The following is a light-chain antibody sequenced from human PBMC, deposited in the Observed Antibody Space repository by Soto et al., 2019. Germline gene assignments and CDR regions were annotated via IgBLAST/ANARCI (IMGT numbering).Light chain of an antibody. CDR2: EVS. Sequence: QSALTQPPSASGSPGQSVTISCTGTGSDVGDYNYVSWYQQHPGKAPKLMIYEVSKRPSGVPDRFSGSKSGNTASLTVSGLQADEEANYYCSSYKGSHTYVFGSGTKVTVL. J-gene: IGLJ1*01. V-gene: IGLV2-8*01. CDR3: SSYKGSHTYV. CDR1: GSDVGDYNY.